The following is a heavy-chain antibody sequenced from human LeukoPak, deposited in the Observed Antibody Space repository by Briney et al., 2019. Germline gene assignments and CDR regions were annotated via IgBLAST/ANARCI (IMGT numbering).Heavy chain of an antibody. Sequence: ASVKVSCKASGYTFTSYGISWVRQAPGQGLEWMGWISAYNGNTNYAQKLQGRVTMTTDTSTSTAYMELRSLRSDDTAVYYCAAGGSGSYYTQTYYYYGMDVWGQGTTVTVSS. CDR1: GYTFTSYG. V-gene: IGHV1-18*01. J-gene: IGHJ6*02. CDR2: ISAYNGNT. D-gene: IGHD3-10*01. CDR3: AAGGSGSYYTQTYYYYGMDV.